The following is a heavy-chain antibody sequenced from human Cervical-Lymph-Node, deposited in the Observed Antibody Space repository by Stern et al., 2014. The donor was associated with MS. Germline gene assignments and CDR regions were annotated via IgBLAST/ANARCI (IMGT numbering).Heavy chain of an antibody. CDR3: ARDLHDYDSSGYFNY. J-gene: IGHJ4*02. D-gene: IGHD3-22*01. Sequence: QVQLQESGPGLVRPSETLSLTCTVSGGPINSGLHYWSWIRQLPGRGLECIGFVYHSGSTHYNPSLASRVSMSVDTSKNQFSLRLSSVTAADTAVYYCARDLHDYDSSGYFNYWGQGTLVTVSS. CDR1: GGPINSGLHY. CDR2: VYHSGST. V-gene: IGHV4-31*03.